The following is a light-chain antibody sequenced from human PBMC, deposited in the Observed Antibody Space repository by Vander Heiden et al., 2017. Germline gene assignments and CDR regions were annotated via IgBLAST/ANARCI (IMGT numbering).Light chain of an antibody. Sequence: QAVLTQPPPASGTPGPRVTISCSGSSSNIGSNSVSWYQRLPGTAPKLLIYIDNQRPSGVPDRFSGSKSGTSASLAISGLQSEDEAEYFCAAWDDNLNGLYVFGTGTKVTVL. J-gene: IGLJ1*01. CDR1: SSNIGSNS. V-gene: IGLV1-44*01. CDR3: AAWDDNLNGLYV. CDR2: IDN.